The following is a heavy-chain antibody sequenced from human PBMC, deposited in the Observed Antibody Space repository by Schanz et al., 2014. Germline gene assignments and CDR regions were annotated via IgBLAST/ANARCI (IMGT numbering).Heavy chain of an antibody. CDR2: IIPILGIA. Sequence: QVQLVQSGAEVKKPGSSVKVSCKASGGTFSTYTISWVRQAPGQGLEWMGRIIPILGIANYAQKFQGRVTITADKSTSTASMELSSLRYEDTALYYCARGTMPGTFDIWGQGTMVTVSS. CDR1: GGTFSTYT. V-gene: IGHV1-69*02. D-gene: IGHD2-2*01. CDR3: ARGTMPGTFDI. J-gene: IGHJ3*02.